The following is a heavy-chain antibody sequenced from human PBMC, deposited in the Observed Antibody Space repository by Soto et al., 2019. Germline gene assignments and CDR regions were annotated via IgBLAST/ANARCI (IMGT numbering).Heavy chain of an antibody. J-gene: IGHJ4*02. V-gene: IGHV3-48*03. Sequence: GVLRLSCAASGFTFSSYEMNWVRQAPGKGLKWVSYISTSGNTIHYGDSVKGRFTISRDNAKNSLYLQMNSLRAEDTAVYYCARDIDYYDSSGYQDYWGQGTLVTVSS. D-gene: IGHD3-22*01. CDR1: GFTFSSYE. CDR2: ISTSGNTI. CDR3: ARDIDYYDSSGYQDY.